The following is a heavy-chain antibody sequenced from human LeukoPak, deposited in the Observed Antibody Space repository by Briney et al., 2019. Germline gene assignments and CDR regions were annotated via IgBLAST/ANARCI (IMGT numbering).Heavy chain of an antibody. D-gene: IGHD3-16*01. J-gene: IGHJ6*03. CDR2: ITYDGNNK. CDR3: AKGLRTGVGPYMGYHYYMDV. V-gene: IGHV3-30*18. CDR1: GFTFTNYG. Sequence: GGSLRLSCAASGFTFTNYGMHWVRQAPGKGLEWVGVITYDGNNKYYADSVKGRFTISRDTSKNTLYLQMNSLRPEDTAVYYCAKGLRTGVGPYMGYHYYMDVWGKGATVTVSS.